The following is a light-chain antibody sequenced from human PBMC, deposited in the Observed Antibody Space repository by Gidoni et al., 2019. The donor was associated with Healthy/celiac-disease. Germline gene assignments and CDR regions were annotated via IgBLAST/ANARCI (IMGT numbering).Light chain of an antibody. Sequence: DIQMTPSPSSLSASVGDRVTITCRASQSISFYLNWYQQKPGKAPKLLIYAASSLQSGVPSRFSGSGSGTDFTLTISSLQPEDFATYYCQQSYSTPITFXPXTKVDIK. V-gene: IGKV1-39*01. CDR2: AAS. CDR3: QQSYSTPIT. J-gene: IGKJ3*01. CDR1: QSISFY.